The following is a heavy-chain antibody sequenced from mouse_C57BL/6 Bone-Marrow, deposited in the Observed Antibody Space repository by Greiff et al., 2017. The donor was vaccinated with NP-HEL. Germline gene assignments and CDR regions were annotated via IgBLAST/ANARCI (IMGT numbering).Heavy chain of an antibody. V-gene: IGHV1-76*01. D-gene: IGHD2-4*01. CDR1: GYTFTDYY. Sequence: QVQLKESGAELVRPGASVKLSCKASGYTFTDYYINWVKQRPGQGLEWIARIYPGSGNTYYNEKFKGKATLTAEKSSSTAYMQLSSLTSEDSAVYFCARGYWVDYDSYFDYWGQGTTLTVSS. CDR3: ARGYWVDYDSYFDY. CDR2: IYPGSGNT. J-gene: IGHJ2*01.